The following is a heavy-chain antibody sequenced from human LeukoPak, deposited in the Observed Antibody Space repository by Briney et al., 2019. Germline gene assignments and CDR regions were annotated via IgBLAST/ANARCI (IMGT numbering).Heavy chain of an antibody. CDR3: AKDDGYYYDSSGYYTAD. J-gene: IGHJ4*02. CDR1: GFTFSSYA. V-gene: IGHV3-23*01. CDR2: ISGSGGST. D-gene: IGHD3-22*01. Sequence: AGGSLRLSCAASGFTFSSYAMSWVRQAPGKGLEWVSAISGSGGSTYYADSAKGRFTISRDNSKNTLYLQMNSLRAEDTAVYYCAKDDGYYYDSSGYYTADWGQGTLVTVSS.